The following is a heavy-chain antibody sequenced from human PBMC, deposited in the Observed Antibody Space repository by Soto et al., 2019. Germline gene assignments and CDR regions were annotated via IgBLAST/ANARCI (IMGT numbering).Heavy chain of an antibody. CDR3: ARGESTVERATGGTWFDY. D-gene: IGHD1-26*01. Sequence: SETLSLTCAVYGGSFSGYYWSWIRHPPGKGLVWIGEINHSGSTNYNPSLKSRVTISVDTSKNQFSLTLSSVTAADTAVYYCARGESTVERATGGTWFDYWGQGTLVTVSS. J-gene: IGHJ4*02. CDR2: INHSGST. V-gene: IGHV4-34*01. CDR1: GGSFSGYY.